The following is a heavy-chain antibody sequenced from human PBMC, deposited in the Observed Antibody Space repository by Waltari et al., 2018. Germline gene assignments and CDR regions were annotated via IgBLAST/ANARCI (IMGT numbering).Heavy chain of an antibody. CDR2: ISYDGSNK. V-gene: IGHV3-30-3*01. J-gene: IGHJ4*02. Sequence: QVQLVESGGGVVQPGRSLRLSCAASGFTFSSYAIHWVRQAPGKGLEWVAVISYDGSNKYFADSVKGRFTISRDNSKNTLYLQMNSLRAEDTAVYYCARPDCSSISCYTLQLDYWGQGTLVTGSS. D-gene: IGHD2-2*02. CDR3: ARPDCSSISCYTLQLDY. CDR1: GFTFSSYA.